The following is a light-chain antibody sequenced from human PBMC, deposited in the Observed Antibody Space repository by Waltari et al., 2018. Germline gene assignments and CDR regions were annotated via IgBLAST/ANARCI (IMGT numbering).Light chain of an antibody. Sequence: CGSSQSISRYLAWYQQKPGQAPRLLIYGASNRATGVPPRFSGSGSGTDFSLTISGLEPEDSAVYYCQHHFRLPATFGQGTKVEIK. J-gene: IGKJ1*01. CDR3: QHHFRLPAT. CDR1: QSISRY. CDR2: GAS. V-gene: IGKV3-20*01.